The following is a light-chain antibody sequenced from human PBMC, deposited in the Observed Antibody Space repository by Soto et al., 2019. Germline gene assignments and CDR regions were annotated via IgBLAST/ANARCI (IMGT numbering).Light chain of an antibody. CDR2: EVS. CDR1: TSDVGAYNF. CDR3: SSYTSSSTLV. V-gene: IGLV2-14*01. J-gene: IGLJ2*01. Sequence: QSALTQPASVSGSPGQSITISCTGTTSDVGAYNFVSWYQHHPGKAPKLMIYEVSDRPSGVSNRFSGSKSGNRASLTISGLQAEDEADYYCSSYTSSSTLVFXXGT.